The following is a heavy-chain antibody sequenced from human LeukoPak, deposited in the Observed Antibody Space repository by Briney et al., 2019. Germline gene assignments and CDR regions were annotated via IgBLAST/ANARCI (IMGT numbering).Heavy chain of an antibody. V-gene: IGHV3-48*03. CDR2: ISSSGSTI. CDR1: GFTFSSYE. J-gene: IGHJ6*03. Sequence: GGSLRLSCAASGFTFSSYEMNWVRQAPGKGLEWVSYISSSGSTIYYADSVKGRFTISRDNAKNSLYLQMNSLRAEDTAVYYCARDRGSITMVRGVPYYYYYHMDVWGKGTTVTISS. D-gene: IGHD3-10*01. CDR3: ARDRGSITMVRGVPYYYYYHMDV.